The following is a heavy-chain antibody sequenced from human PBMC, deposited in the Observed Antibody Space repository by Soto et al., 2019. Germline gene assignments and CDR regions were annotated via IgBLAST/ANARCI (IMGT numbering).Heavy chain of an antibody. CDR2: IYYSGRT. J-gene: IGHJ4*02. Sequence: SETLSLTCIVSGESISSSSYYWGWIRQPPGNGLEWIGSIYYSGRTYYNPSFKSRVTISIDTSKNQFSLKLSSVTATDTAVYYCARQRTTVVTQAYFDHWGQGALVTVSS. V-gene: IGHV4-39*01. CDR3: ARQRTTVVTQAYFDH. CDR1: GESISSSSYY. D-gene: IGHD2-21*02.